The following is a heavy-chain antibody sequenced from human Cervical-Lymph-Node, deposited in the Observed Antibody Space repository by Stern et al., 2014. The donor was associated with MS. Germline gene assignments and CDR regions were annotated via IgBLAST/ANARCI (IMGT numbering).Heavy chain of an antibody. CDR2: IYPGDSDT. CDR1: GYTFSKNW. Sequence: EVQLVQSGAEVKKPRDSLKISCKGSGYTFSKNWIAWVRQMPGKGLEWMGIIYPGDSDTRYSQSFQGPVTMSADKPINTAYLQWNSLKASDPAIYSCARPPPRRSSNDPNFGLDVWGQGTTVTVSS. V-gene: IGHV5-51*04. J-gene: IGHJ6*02. D-gene: IGHD6-6*01. CDR3: ARPPPRRSSNDPNFGLDV.